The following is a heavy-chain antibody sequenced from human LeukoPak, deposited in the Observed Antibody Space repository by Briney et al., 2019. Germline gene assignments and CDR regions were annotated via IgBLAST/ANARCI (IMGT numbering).Heavy chain of an antibody. D-gene: IGHD2-15*01. Sequence: SETLSLTCTVSGGSISSYYWSWIRQPLGKGLEWIGYIYYSGSTNYNPSLKSRVTISVDTSKNQFSLKLSSVTAADTAVYYCAKLGYCSGGSCYWFDPWGQGTLVTVSS. V-gene: IGHV4-59*01. CDR1: GGSISSYY. CDR3: AKLGYCSGGSCYWFDP. J-gene: IGHJ5*02. CDR2: IYYSGST.